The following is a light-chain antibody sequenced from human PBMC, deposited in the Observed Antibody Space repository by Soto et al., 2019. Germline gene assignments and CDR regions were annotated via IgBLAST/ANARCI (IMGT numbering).Light chain of an antibody. CDR3: CSYAGTYTLYV. CDR1: SSDVGGYNY. V-gene: IGLV2-11*01. Sequence: QSLLTKPRSVSGSPGQSVTISCHGTSSDVGGYNYVSWYQQHPAKAPKLLIYDVTKRPSGVPDRFSGSKSGNTASLIISGLQAEDEADYYCCSYAGTYTLYVFGTGTKVTVL. CDR2: DVT. J-gene: IGLJ1*01.